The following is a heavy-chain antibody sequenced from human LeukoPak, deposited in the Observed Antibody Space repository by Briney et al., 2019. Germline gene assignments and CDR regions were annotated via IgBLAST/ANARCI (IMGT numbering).Heavy chain of an antibody. V-gene: IGHV3-30-3*01. D-gene: IGHD3-16*02. CDR2: ISYDGSNK. J-gene: IGHJ4*02. Sequence: GRSLRLSCAASGFTFSSYAMHWVRQAPGKGLEWVAVISYDGSNKYYADSVKGRFTISRDNSKNTLYLQMNSLRTEDTAVYYCARLYYDYIWGSYPYDYWGQGTLVTVSS. CDR3: ARLYYDYIWGSYPYDY. CDR1: GFTFSSYA.